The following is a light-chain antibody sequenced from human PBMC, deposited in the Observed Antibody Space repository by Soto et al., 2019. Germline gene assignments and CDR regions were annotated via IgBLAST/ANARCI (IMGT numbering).Light chain of an antibody. Sequence: ERVMTQSPATLSVSPGERAALSCRASQSVSTNLAWYRQNPGQAPRLLIYGASTRATGIPARFSGSGSGTEFTLTIRSLQSEDFAVYYCQQYNNWQTFGQGTKVDIK. J-gene: IGKJ1*01. CDR1: QSVSTN. CDR2: GAS. V-gene: IGKV3-15*01. CDR3: QQYNNWQT.